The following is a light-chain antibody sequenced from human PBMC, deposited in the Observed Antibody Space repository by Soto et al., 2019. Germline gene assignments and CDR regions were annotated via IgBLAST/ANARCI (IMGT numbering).Light chain of an antibody. V-gene: IGLV2-23*01. CDR1: SSDVGSYNL. CDR3: CSYAGSSTPHVV. J-gene: IGLJ2*01. CDR2: EGS. Sequence: SALTQPASVSGSPGQSITISCTGTSSDVGSYNLVSWYQQHPGKAPKLMIYEGSKRPSGVSNRFSGSKSGNTASLTISGLQAEDEADYYCCSYAGSSTPHVVFGGGTKVTVL.